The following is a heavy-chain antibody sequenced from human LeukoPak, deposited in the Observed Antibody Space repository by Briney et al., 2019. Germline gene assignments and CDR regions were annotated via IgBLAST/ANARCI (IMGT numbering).Heavy chain of an antibody. V-gene: IGHV1-8*01. CDR2: LNHNSGNT. CDR1: RYTLTSYD. D-gene: IGHD3-10*01. CDR3: ARAGSGVGY. J-gene: IGHJ4*02. Sequence: ASVWLSRKASRYTLTSYDTNGVPHATGQGVEWVGWLNHNSGNTRYVQKFQCRGSMTRNSSMRTAFMELSSVGSEDTGVYYCARAGSGVGYWGQGTLVTVSS.